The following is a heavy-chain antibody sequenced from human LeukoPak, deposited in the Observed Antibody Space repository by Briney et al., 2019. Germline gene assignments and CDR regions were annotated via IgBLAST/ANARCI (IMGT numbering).Heavy chain of an antibody. CDR2: ISYDGSNK. J-gene: IGHJ4*02. D-gene: IGHD2-21*02. Sequence: QPGRSLRLSCAASGFTFNNYVMHWVRQAPGKGLEWVALISYDGSNKYYADPVRGRFTISRDNSKNTLYLQMNSLRPEDTAVYYCAKDFEGFCGGDCYSMDFWGQGTLATVSS. CDR1: GFTFNNYV. CDR3: AKDFEGFCGGDCYSMDF. V-gene: IGHV3-30*18.